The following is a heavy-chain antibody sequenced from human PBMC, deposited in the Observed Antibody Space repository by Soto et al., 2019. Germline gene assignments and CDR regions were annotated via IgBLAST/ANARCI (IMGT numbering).Heavy chain of an antibody. V-gene: IGHV3-21*01. Sequence: ESGGGLVKPGGSLRLSCAASGFTFSSYSMNWVRQAPGKGLEWVSSISSSSSYIYYADSVKGRFTISRDNAKNSLYLQMNSLRAEDTAVYYCARDLPSHCSFCAFDIWGQGTMVTVSS. CDR3: ARDLPSHCSFCAFDI. J-gene: IGHJ3*02. CDR2: ISSSSSYI. D-gene: IGHD2-21*02. CDR1: GFTFSSYS.